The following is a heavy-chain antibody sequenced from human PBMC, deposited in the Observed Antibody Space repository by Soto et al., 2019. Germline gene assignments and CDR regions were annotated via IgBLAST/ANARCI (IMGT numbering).Heavy chain of an antibody. J-gene: IGHJ3*02. Sequence: ASVKGSCKASCYTFTSYGISWVRQAPGQVLDFMGFISAYNGNTNYAQKIQGTVTMTTDTATITAYMELRSLRSAADTAVSYCARVRTVVTDWGAFDIRGQASLVTV. CDR2: ISAYNGNT. V-gene: IGHV1-18*01. CDR1: CYTFTSYG. D-gene: IGHD2-15*01. CDR3: ARVRTVVTDWGAFDI.